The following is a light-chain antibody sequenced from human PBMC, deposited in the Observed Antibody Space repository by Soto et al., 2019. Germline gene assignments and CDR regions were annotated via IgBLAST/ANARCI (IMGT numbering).Light chain of an antibody. CDR1: QSVSSSY. V-gene: IGKV3-20*01. J-gene: IGKJ5*01. CDR3: QQYGSSPIT. CDR2: GAS. Sequence: EIVLTQSPGTLSLSPGDRATLSCRASQSVSSSYLAWYQQKPGQAPGLLIYGASSRATGTPARFSGSGSGTDFTLTISSLEPEDFAVYYCQQYGSSPITFGQGTRLEIK.